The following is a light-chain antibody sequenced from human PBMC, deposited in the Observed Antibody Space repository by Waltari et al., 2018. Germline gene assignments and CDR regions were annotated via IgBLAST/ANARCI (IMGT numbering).Light chain of an antibody. CDR1: SSDVGSDNS. J-gene: IGLJ3*02. CDR2: DVS. V-gene: IGLV2-14*03. Sequence: HSALPQPASLSGSCGQSLTISCTGPSSDVGSDNSVSWYQDHPGQGPKVIIYDVSDRPSGVSARFSGSKSGNTASLTISGLQAEDEADYYCSSQSSNNVVLFGGGTKVTVL. CDR3: SSQSSNNVVL.